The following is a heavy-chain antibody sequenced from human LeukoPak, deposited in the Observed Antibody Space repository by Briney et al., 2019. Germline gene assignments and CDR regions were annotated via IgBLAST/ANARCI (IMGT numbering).Heavy chain of an antibody. J-gene: IGHJ6*03. D-gene: IGHD2/OR15-2a*01. Sequence: PSETLSLTCSVSGGSISSYYRSWIRQPAGKGLEWIGRIYTSGYINYNPSLKSRVSISADKSKNQFSLKVTSVTAADTAVYYCAKDNRAFYDYYYHYYLDVWGKGTTVTVSS. CDR1: GGSISSYY. CDR3: AKDNRAFYDYYYHYYLDV. CDR2: IYTSGYI. V-gene: IGHV4-4*07.